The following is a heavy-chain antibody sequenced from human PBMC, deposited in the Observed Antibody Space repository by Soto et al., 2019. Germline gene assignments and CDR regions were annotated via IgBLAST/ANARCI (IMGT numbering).Heavy chain of an antibody. CDR1: GFTFGNYA. J-gene: IGHJ3*01. CDR3: AKGFIVVVTVLRPDDAFDV. CDR2: ISGGGGST. V-gene: IGHV3-23*01. Sequence: DVQLLESGAGLVQPGGSLRLACAASGFTFGNYAINWVRMAPGKGLEWVSGISGGGGSTYYADSVKGRFTIFRDTSKNTVFLQMNSLRADDTAVYYCAKGFIVVVTVLRPDDAFDVWGQGTMVTVSS. D-gene: IGHD2-21*02.